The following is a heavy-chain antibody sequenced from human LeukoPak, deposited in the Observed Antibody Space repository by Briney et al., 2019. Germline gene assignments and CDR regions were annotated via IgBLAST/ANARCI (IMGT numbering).Heavy chain of an antibody. CDR1: GGSISSGGYY. Sequence: SETLSLTCTVSGGSISSGGYYWRWIRQHPGKGLEWIGYIYYSGSTYYNPSLKSRVTISVDTSKNQFSLKLSSVTAADTAVYYCARDRIAAAGILDYWGQGTLVTVSS. J-gene: IGHJ4*02. V-gene: IGHV4-31*03. CDR3: ARDRIAAAGILDY. D-gene: IGHD6-13*01. CDR2: IYYSGST.